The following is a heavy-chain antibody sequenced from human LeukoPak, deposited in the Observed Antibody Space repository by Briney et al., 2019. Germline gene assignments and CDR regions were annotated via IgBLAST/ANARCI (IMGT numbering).Heavy chain of an antibody. V-gene: IGHV4-34*01. D-gene: IGHD3-10*01. CDR3: ARGGGSGSYYKRRPHYYYGMDV. J-gene: IGHJ6*02. CDR1: GGSFSGYY. CDR2: INHSRST. Sequence: SETLSLTCAVYGGSFSGYYWSWIRQPPGKGLEWIGEINHSRSTNYNPSLKSRVTISVDTSKNQFSLKLSSVTAADTAVYYCARGGGSGSYYKRRPHYYYGMDVWGQGTTVTVSS.